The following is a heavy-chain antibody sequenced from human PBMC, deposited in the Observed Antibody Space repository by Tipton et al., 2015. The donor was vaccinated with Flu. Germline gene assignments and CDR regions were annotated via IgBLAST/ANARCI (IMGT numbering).Heavy chain of an antibody. Sequence: TLSLTCTVSGGSISSYYWSWIRQTPGKGLEWIGYIYYSGSTNYNPSLKSRVTISVDTSKNQFSLKLSSVTAAETAVYYCARYDYGDHSAFDIWGQGTMVTVSS. CDR2: IYYSGST. CDR1: GGSISSYY. J-gene: IGHJ3*02. D-gene: IGHD4-17*01. V-gene: IGHV4-59*01. CDR3: ARYDYGDHSAFDI.